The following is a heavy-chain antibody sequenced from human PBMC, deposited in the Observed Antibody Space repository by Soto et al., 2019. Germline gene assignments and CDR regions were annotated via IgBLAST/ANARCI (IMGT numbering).Heavy chain of an antibody. V-gene: IGHV3-33*01. CDR3: ARGESTDTAMVSYYYGMDV. Sequence: HPGGSLRLSCAASGFTFSSYGMHWVRQAPGKGLEWVAVIWYDGSNKYYADSVKGRFTISRDNSKNTLYLQMNSLRAEDTAVYYCARGESTDTAMVSYYYGMDVWGQGTTVTVSS. CDR1: GFTFSSYG. J-gene: IGHJ6*02. CDR2: IWYDGSNK. D-gene: IGHD5-18*01.